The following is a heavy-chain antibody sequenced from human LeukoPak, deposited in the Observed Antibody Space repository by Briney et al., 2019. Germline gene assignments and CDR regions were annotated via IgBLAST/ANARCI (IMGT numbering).Heavy chain of an antibody. CDR2: INPNSGFA. D-gene: IGHD6-19*01. J-gene: IGHJ4*02. V-gene: IGHV1-2*02. Sequence: ASVKVSCKASGYTFTSYDINWVRQATGQGLQWMGWINPNSGFAHYPQNFQGRLTMTRDTSISTVYMELSRLRSDDTAVYYCARGQQWLEAFDYWGLGTLVTVSS. CDR3: ARGQQWLEAFDY. CDR1: GYTFTSYD.